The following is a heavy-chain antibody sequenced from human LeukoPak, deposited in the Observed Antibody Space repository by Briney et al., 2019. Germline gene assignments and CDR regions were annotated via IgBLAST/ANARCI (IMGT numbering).Heavy chain of an antibody. D-gene: IGHD3-9*01. CDR3: AKDAGQGAYFDWLLVGWFDP. Sequence: PGGSLRLSCAASGFTFRSYAMHWVRQAPGKGLEWVAVISYDGSNKYYADSVKGRFTISRDNSKNTLYLQMNSLRAEDTAVYYCAKDAGQGAYFDWLLVGWFDPWGQGTLVTVSS. V-gene: IGHV3-30*04. CDR1: GFTFRSYA. J-gene: IGHJ5*02. CDR2: ISYDGSNK.